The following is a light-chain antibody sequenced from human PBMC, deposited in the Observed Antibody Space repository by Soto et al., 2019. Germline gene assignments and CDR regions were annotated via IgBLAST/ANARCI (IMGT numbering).Light chain of an antibody. V-gene: IGKV1-5*01. Sequence: IQLTQSPSTLPASVGDRVTLTCRASQSISNWLAWYQQKPGTAPKLLIYHASILETAVPSRFSGNGSGTEFTLTISSMQPGDFATYYCQQYNSYSFGQGSRVEIK. CDR1: QSISNW. CDR3: QQYNSYS. J-gene: IGKJ1*01. CDR2: HAS.